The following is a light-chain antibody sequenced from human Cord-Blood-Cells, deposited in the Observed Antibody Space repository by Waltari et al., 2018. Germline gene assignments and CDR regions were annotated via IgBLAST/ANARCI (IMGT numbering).Light chain of an antibody. Sequence: EIVLTQSPGTLSLSPGERATLSCRASQSVSSSYLAWYQQKPGQAPRLLIYGASSMATGIPDRFSGSGSGTDFTLTISRLEPEDFAVYYCQQYGSSLYTVGQGTKLEIK. J-gene: IGKJ2*01. CDR2: GAS. CDR1: QSVSSSY. CDR3: QQYGSSLYT. V-gene: IGKV3-20*01.